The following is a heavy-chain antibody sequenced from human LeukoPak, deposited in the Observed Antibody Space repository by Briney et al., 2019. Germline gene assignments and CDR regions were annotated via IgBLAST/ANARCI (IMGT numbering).Heavy chain of an antibody. V-gene: IGHV3-23*01. J-gene: IGHJ4*02. CDR2: ISGSGGST. CDR3: AKLVGALPLSFDY. Sequence: TGGSLRLSCAASGFTFSSYAMSWVRQAPGKGLEWVSAISGSGGSTYYADSVKGRFTISRDNSKNTLYLQMNSLRAEDTAVYYCAKLVGALPLSFDYWGQGTLVTVSS. D-gene: IGHD1-26*01. CDR1: GFTFSSYA.